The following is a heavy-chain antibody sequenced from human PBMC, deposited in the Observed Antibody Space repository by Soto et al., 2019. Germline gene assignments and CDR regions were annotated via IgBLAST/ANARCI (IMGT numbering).Heavy chain of an antibody. D-gene: IGHD1-26*01. J-gene: IGHJ6*02. CDR1: GGSTTSYH. V-gene: IGHV4-34*01. Sequence: SETLSLTCIVSGGSTTSYHWSWIRQFPGKGLEWIGEINHSGSTNYNPSLKSRVTISVDTSKNQFSLKLSSVTAADTAVYYCARIRATYYYYYGMDVWGQGTTVT. CDR3: ARIRATYYYYYGMDV. CDR2: INHSGST.